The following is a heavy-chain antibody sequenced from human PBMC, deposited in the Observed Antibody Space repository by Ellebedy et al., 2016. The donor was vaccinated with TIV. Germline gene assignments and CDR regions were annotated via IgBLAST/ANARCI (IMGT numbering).Heavy chain of an antibody. CDR2: IKSKSAGGTT. D-gene: IGHD6-19*01. Sequence: PGGSLRLSCAASDFSFDNAWMDWVRQAPGKGLEWVGRIKSKSAGGTTDYTTPVKGRFTISRDDSKNTLYLQMSSLKTEDTAVYFCTRGAVAGSFDLWGQGTLVTVSS. V-gene: IGHV3-15*07. CDR3: TRGAVAGSFDL. J-gene: IGHJ4*02. CDR1: DFSFDNAW.